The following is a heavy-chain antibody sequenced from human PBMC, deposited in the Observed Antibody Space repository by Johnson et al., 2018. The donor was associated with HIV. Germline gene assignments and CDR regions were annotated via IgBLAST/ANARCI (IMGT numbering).Heavy chain of an antibody. J-gene: IGHJ3*02. Sequence: QMLLVESGGGVVQPGRSLRLSCAASGFTFSSYAMHWVRQAPGKGLEWVAVISYDGSNKYYADSVKGRFTISRDNAKNSLYLQMNSLRAEDTALYYCAREVPVYSYGYYDAFDIWGQGTMVTVSS. CDR3: AREVPVYSYGYYDAFDI. CDR2: ISYDGSNK. D-gene: IGHD5-18*01. V-gene: IGHV3-30*04. CDR1: GFTFSSYA.